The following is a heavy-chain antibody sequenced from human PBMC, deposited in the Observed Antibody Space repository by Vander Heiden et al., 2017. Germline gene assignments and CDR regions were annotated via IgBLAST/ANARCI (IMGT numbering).Heavy chain of an antibody. CDR3: ARDSGGYLEMATRLDY. D-gene: IGHD5-12*01. J-gene: IGHJ4*02. CDR2: ISYDGSNK. CDR1: GFTFSSYA. V-gene: IGHV3-30-3*01. Sequence: QVQLVESGGGVVQPGRSLRLSCAASGFTFSSYAMHWVRQAPGKGLEWVAVISYDGSNKYYADSVKGRFTIPRDNSKNTLYLQMNSLRAEDTAVYYCARDSGGYLEMATRLDYWGQGTLVTVSS.